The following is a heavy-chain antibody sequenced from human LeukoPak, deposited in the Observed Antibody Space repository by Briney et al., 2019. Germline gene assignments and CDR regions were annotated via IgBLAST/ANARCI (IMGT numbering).Heavy chain of an antibody. Sequence: ASVKVSCKASGGTFSTYAISWVRQAPGQGLEWMGGIIPIFGTANHAQKLQGRVTMTTDTSTSTAYMELRSLRSDDTAVYYCARDHIGYCSSTSCYGYNWFDPWGQGTLVTVSS. CDR2: IIPIFGTA. V-gene: IGHV1-69*05. CDR1: GGTFSTYA. CDR3: ARDHIGYCSSTSCYGYNWFDP. J-gene: IGHJ5*02. D-gene: IGHD2-2*01.